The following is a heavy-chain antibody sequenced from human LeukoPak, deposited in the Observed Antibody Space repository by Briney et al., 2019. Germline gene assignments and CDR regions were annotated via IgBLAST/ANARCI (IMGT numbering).Heavy chain of an antibody. Sequence: EAGGSLRLSRAASGFTFSNFAMHWVRQAPGKGLEWVAVISYDGSNKYDADSVKGRFTISRDNSKNTLYLQMNSLRAEDTAVYYCARGNHYDYVWGTYRDTYWGQGTLVTVSS. V-gene: IGHV3-30*04. J-gene: IGHJ4*02. D-gene: IGHD3-16*02. CDR3: ARGNHYDYVWGTYRDTY. CDR1: GFTFSNFA. CDR2: ISYDGSNK.